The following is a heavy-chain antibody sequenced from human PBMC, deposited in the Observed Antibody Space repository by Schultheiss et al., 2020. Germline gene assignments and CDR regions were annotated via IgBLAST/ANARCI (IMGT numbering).Heavy chain of an antibody. CDR2: ISSSGSTI. CDR1: GFTFSSYW. CDR3: AREGYCSGGSCYSGDAFDI. J-gene: IGHJ3*02. D-gene: IGHD2-15*01. Sequence: GGSLRLSCAASGFTFSSYWMSWVRQAPGKGLEWVSYISSSGSTIYYADSVKGRFTISRDNSKNTLYLQMNSLRSEDTAVYYCAREGYCSGGSCYSGDAFDIWGQGTMVTVSS. V-gene: IGHV3-48*01.